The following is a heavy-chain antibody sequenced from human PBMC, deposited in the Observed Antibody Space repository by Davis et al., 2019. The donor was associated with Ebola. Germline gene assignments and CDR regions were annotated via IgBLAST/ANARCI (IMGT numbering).Heavy chain of an antibody. CDR1: GFTFSSFN. V-gene: IGHV3-21*01. CDR2: ISSGSTYI. D-gene: IGHD1-26*01. CDR3: ARYSGTYRDY. J-gene: IGHJ4*02. Sequence: GGSLRLSCAASGFTFSSFNMNWVRQPPGKGLEWVSSISSGSTYIFYADSVKGRFTISRDNAKNSLHLQMNSLRAEDTAVYYCARYSGTYRDYWGQGTLVTVSS.